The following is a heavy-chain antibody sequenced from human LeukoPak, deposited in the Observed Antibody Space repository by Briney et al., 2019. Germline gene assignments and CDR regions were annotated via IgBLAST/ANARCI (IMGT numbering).Heavy chain of an antibody. CDR2: ISSSSSTI. J-gene: IGHJ5*02. V-gene: IGHV3-48*01. Sequence: GGSLRLSCAASGFTLSSYSMNWVRQAPGKGLEWVSYISSSSSTIYYADSVKGRFTISRDNAKNSLYLQMNSLRAEDTAVYYCAREYYYDSSGYYYVSGWFDPWGQGTLVTVSS. CDR3: AREYYYDSSGYYYVSGWFDP. D-gene: IGHD3-22*01. CDR1: GFTLSSYS.